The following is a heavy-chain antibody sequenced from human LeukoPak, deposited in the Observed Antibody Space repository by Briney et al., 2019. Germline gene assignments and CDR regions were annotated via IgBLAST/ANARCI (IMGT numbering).Heavy chain of an antibody. CDR2: IYYSGST. V-gene: IGHV4-34*01. Sequence: SETLSLTCAVYGGSFSGYYWGWIRQPPGKGLEWIGSIYYSGSTYYNPSLKSRVTISVDTSKNQFSLKLSSVTAADTAVYYCARDITIFGVGEFNWFDPWGQGTLVTVSS. J-gene: IGHJ5*02. CDR3: ARDITIFGVGEFNWFDP. D-gene: IGHD3-3*01. CDR1: GGSFSGYY.